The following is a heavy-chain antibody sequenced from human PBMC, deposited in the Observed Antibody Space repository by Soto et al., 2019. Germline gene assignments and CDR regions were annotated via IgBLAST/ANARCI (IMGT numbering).Heavy chain of an antibody. J-gene: IGHJ4*02. CDR2: IFHTGSA. Sequence: QVQLQESGPGLMKPSGTLSLTCAVSGGSITSNWWSWVRQPAGKGLEWIAEIFHTGSANYNPSLMGRLTISMDKSRNHLSLNLNSVTAADTAVYYCARHIAVSGTQGFDHWGQGTLVTVSS. CDR3: ARHIAVSGTQGFDH. D-gene: IGHD2-21*01. V-gene: IGHV4-4*02. CDR1: GGSITSNW.